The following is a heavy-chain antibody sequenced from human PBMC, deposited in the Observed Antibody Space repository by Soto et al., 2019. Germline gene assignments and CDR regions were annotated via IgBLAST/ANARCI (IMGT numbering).Heavy chain of an antibody. CDR1: GGSFSGYY. CDR2: INHSGST. CDR3: ARGVGYSYGYAESLLDY. Sequence: SETLSLTCAVYGGSFSGYYWNWIRQPPGKGLEWIGEINHSGSTNYNPSLKSRVTISVDTSKNQFSLNLNSVTAADTAVYYCARGVGYSYGYAESLLDYWGQGTLVTVSS. J-gene: IGHJ4*02. V-gene: IGHV4-34*01. D-gene: IGHD5-18*01.